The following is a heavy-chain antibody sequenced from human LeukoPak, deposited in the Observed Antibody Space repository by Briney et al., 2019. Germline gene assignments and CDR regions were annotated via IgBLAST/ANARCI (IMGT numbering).Heavy chain of an antibody. D-gene: IGHD4-17*01. Sequence: SVKVSCKASGGTFSSYAISWVRQAPGQGLEWMGRIIPILGIANYAQKFQGRVTITADKSTSTAYMELSSLRSEDTAVYYCARDNHGDYSYYYYGMDVWGQGTTVTVSS. J-gene: IGHJ6*02. CDR2: IIPILGIA. V-gene: IGHV1-69*04. CDR3: ARDNHGDYSYYYYGMDV. CDR1: GGTFSSYA.